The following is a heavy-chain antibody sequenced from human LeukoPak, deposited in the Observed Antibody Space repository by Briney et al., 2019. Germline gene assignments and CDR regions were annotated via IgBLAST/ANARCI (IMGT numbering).Heavy chain of an antibody. V-gene: IGHV1-2*02. CDR2: INPNSGDT. CDR3: ARDAWLVGATNLYYFDY. Sequence: PGRSLRLSCAASEYTFTDYYMHWVRQAPGQGLEWMGWINPNSGDTNYAQKFQGRVTMTRDPSISTAYMELSRLRFDDTAVYYCARDAWLVGATNLYYFDYWGQGTLVTVSS. D-gene: IGHD1-26*01. CDR1: EYTFTDYY. J-gene: IGHJ4*02.